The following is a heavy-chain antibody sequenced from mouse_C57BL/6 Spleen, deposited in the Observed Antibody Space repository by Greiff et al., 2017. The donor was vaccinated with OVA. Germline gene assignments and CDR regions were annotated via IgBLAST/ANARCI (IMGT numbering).Heavy chain of an antibody. CDR1: GYTFTSYW. J-gene: IGHJ4*01. Sequence: VQLQQPGAELVKPGASVKLSCKASGYTFTSYWMQWVKQRPGQGLEWIGEIDPSDSYTNYNQKFKGKATLTVDTSSSTAYMQRSSLTSEDSAVYYCARYNCGDGGHYWGQGTSVTVSS. CDR3: ARYNCGDGGHY. D-gene: IGHD2-13*01. V-gene: IGHV1-50*01. CDR2: IDPSDSYT.